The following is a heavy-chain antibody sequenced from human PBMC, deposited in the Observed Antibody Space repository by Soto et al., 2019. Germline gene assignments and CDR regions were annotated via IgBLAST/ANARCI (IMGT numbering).Heavy chain of an antibody. CDR3: AHRAPYNSYWDVGWFDH. CDR2: IYWDGDR. D-gene: IGHD1-20*01. J-gene: IGHJ5*02. Sequence: QITLKESGPTLLEPTQTLTLTCSFSGFSLTSSGVGVGWLRQAPGKALECLGIIYWDGDRRYNPSLRQRLTITTXXSXNXXVLTITYMEPVDTATYYCAHRAPYNSYWDVGWFDHWGQGTLVTVS. V-gene: IGHV2-5*02. CDR1: GFSLTSSGVG.